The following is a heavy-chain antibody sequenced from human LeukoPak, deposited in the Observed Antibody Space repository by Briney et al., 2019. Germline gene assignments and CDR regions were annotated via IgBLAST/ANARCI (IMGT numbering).Heavy chain of an antibody. Sequence: GGSLRLSCAASGFNLSDYYMSWVRQAPGRGLEWISFFSSGDTNIKYADSVKGRFTISRDNAKNSLYLQMNSLRAEDTAVYFCAREIHSTGYYYAGGYMDVWGEGTTVTVSS. D-gene: IGHD3-22*01. V-gene: IGHV3-11*04. CDR3: AREIHSTGYYYAGGYMDV. CDR2: FSSGDTNI. J-gene: IGHJ6*03. CDR1: GFNLSDYY.